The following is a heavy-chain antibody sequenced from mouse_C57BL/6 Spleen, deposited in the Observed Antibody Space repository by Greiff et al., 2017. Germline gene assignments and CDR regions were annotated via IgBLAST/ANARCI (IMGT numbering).Heavy chain of an antibody. D-gene: IGHD2-12*01. CDR1: GYTFTSYT. Sequence: VKLVESGAELARPGASVKMSCKASGYTFTSYTMHWVKQRPGQGLEWIGYINPSSGYTKYNQKFKDKATLTADKSSSTAYMQLSSLTSEDSAVYYCASSLRLVWYFDVWGTGTTVTVSS. CDR2: INPSSGYT. V-gene: IGHV1-4*01. CDR3: ASSLRLVWYFDV. J-gene: IGHJ1*03.